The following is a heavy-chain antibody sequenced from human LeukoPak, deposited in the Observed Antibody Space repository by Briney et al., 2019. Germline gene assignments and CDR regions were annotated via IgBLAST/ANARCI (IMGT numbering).Heavy chain of an antibody. Sequence: PGGSLRLSCAASGFTFSSYLMSWVRQAPGKGLEWVANIKQDGSEKYYVDSVKGRFTISRDNAKNSLYLQMNSLRAEDTAVYYCARLVVDVLLWFGENYWFDPWGQGTLVTVSS. CDR1: GFTFSSYL. J-gene: IGHJ5*02. CDR3: ARLVVDVLLWFGENYWFDP. CDR2: IKQDGSEK. D-gene: IGHD3-10*01. V-gene: IGHV3-7*03.